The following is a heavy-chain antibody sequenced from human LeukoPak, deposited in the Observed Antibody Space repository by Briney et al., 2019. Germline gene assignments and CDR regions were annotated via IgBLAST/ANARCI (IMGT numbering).Heavy chain of an antibody. V-gene: IGHV1-2*06. J-gene: IGHJ4*02. CDR3: ARVVTAILSIDY. Sequence: ASVKVSCKASGYTFTGYYMHWVRQAPGQGLEWMGRINPNSGGTNYAQKFQGRVTITRDTSASTAYMELSSLRSEDTAVYYCARVVTAILSIDYWGQGTLVTVSS. CDR2: INPNSGGT. D-gene: IGHD2-21*02. CDR1: GYTFTGYY.